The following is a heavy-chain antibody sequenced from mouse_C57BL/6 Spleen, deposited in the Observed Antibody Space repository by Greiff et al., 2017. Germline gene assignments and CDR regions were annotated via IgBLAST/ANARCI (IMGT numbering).Heavy chain of an antibody. J-gene: IGHJ4*01. CDR1: GYTFTSYW. CDR2: IDPSDSYT. V-gene: IGHV1-69*01. CDR3: ARRAGEYAMDY. D-gene: IGHD3-3*01. Sequence: QVQLKQPGAELVMPGASVKLSCKASGYTFTSYWMHWVKQRPGQGLEWIGEIDPSDSYTNYNQKFKGKSTLTVDKSSSTAYMQLSSLTSEDSAVYYCARRAGEYAMDYWGQGTSVTVSS.